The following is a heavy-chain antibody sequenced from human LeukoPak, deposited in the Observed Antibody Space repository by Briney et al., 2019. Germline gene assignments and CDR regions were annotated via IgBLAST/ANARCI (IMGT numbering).Heavy chain of an antibody. V-gene: IGHV3-30-3*01. CDR3: ARDPAYYDYVWGSYRYTAFDY. CDR1: GFTFSSYA. CDR2: ISYDGSNK. Sequence: GGSLRLSCAASGFTFSSYAMHWVRKAPGKGLEWVAVISYDGSNKYYADSVKGRFTISRDNSKNTLYLQMNSLRAEDTAVYYCARDPAYYDYVWGSYRYTAFDYWGQGTLVTVSS. D-gene: IGHD3-16*02. J-gene: IGHJ4*02.